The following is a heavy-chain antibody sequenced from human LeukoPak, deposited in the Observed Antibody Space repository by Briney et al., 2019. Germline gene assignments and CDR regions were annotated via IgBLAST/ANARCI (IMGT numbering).Heavy chain of an antibody. CDR2: LNPSGGST. Sequence: ASVTVSCKASGGTFSSYAISWVRQAPGQGLEWMGILNPSGGSTSYAQKFQGRATLTRATSTSTVYMELSSLRSEDTAVYYCASVYNYGMDVWGQGTTVIVSS. CDR1: GGTFSSYA. V-gene: IGHV1-46*01. J-gene: IGHJ6*02. CDR3: ASVYNYGMDV.